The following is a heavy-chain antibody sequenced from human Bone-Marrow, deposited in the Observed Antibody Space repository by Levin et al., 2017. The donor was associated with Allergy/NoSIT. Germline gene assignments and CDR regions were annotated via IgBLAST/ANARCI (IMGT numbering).Heavy chain of an antibody. J-gene: IGHJ4*02. CDR3: ARVGSYATFDN. CDR1: GGYVNNDIYY. CDR2: IYHSGRT. D-gene: IGHD3-10*01. V-gene: IGHV4-61*01. Sequence: SETLSLTCTVSGGYVNNDIYYWSWIRQPPGKGLEWIGYIYHSGRTSYKPSLKSRVTISLDTSKNQFSLKLTSVTAGDTAIYYCARVGSYATFDNWGQGSLVTVSS.